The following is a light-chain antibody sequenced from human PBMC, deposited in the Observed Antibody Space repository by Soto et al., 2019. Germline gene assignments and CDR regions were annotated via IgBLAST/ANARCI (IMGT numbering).Light chain of an antibody. J-gene: IGKJ2*02. CDR2: AAS. Sequence: DIQMTQSPSSLSASVGDRVTITCRASQGISNDLAWYQQKPGKAPNLLIYAASTLQSWVPSRFSGSGSGTDFTLTITSLQPEDVATYYCQKYHNAPRTFGQGTRLEIK. V-gene: IGKV1-27*01. CDR1: QGISND. CDR3: QKYHNAPRT.